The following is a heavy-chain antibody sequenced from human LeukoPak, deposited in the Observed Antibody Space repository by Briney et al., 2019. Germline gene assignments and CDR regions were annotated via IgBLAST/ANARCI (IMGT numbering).Heavy chain of an antibody. V-gene: IGHV3-73*01. J-gene: IGHJ6*03. D-gene: IGHD6-13*01. CDR1: GFTFSGSA. Sequence: GGSLRLSCAVSGFTFSGSAMHWVRQASGKGLEWVGRIRSNADNYATVYAASVKGRFTISRDDSKNTAYLQMNSLKTEDTAVYYCAREISSSWYALGFYYYYYMDVWGKGPRSPSP. CDR3: AREISSSWYALGFYYYYYMDV. CDR2: IRSNADNYAT.